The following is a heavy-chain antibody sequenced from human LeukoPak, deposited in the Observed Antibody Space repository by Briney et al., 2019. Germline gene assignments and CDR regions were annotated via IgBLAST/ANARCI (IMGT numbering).Heavy chain of an antibody. CDR3: AKRDYYDSSGYSPLFDN. D-gene: IGHD3-22*01. V-gene: IGHV3-23*01. CDR1: GFTFSDYY. Sequence: GGSLRLSCAASGFTFSDYYMSWIRQAPGKGLGWVSGLSGNGERTHYADSVKGRFTISRDNSKNTLYLQMNSLRAEDTALYFCAKRDYYDSSGYSPLFDNWGQGILVTVSS. CDR2: LSGNGERT. J-gene: IGHJ4*02.